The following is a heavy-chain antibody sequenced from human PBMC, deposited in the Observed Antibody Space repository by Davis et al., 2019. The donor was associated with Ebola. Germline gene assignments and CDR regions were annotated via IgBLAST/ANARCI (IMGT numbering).Heavy chain of an antibody. J-gene: IGHJ4*02. CDR1: GGSVSSGSYY. CDR2: IYYSGST. Sequence: PSETLSLTCTVSGGSVSSGSYYWSWIRQPPGKGLEWIGYIYYSGSTNYNPSLKSRVTISVDTSKNQFSLKLSSVTAADTAVYYCARDPNGSYDYWGQGTLVTVSS. D-gene: IGHD3-10*01. V-gene: IGHV4-61*01. CDR3: ARDPNGSYDY.